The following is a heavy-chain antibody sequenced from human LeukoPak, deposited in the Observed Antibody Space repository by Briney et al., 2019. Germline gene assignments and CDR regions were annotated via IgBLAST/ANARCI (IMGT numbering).Heavy chain of an antibody. CDR2: INPSGGT. Sequence: PSETLSLTCAVYGGSFSDYSWTWIRQPPGKGLEYIGEINPSGGTNHNPSLMSRVSMSVDTSKNPISLRVSSVTAGDTAVYYCARVAYRYSINDWSRIGLGAYASKYYYYMDVWGKGTTVTVSS. D-gene: IGHD2-8*01. CDR1: GGSFSDYS. V-gene: IGHV4-34*01. J-gene: IGHJ6*03. CDR3: ARVAYRYSINDWSRIGLGAYASKYYYYMDV.